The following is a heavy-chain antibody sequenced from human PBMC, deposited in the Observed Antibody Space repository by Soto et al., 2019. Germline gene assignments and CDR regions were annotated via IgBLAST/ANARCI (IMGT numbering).Heavy chain of an antibody. D-gene: IGHD3-3*01. V-gene: IGHV4-61*01. CDR2: IYYSGST. J-gene: IGHJ5*02. CDR3: ARGHDFWSGYPHWFDP. CDR1: GGSASSGSYY. Sequence: QVQLQESGPGLVKPSETLSLTCTVSGGSASSGSYYWSWIRQPPGKGLEWIGYIYYSGSTNYNPSLKSRVTISVDTSKNQFSLKLSSVTAADTAVYYCARGHDFWSGYPHWFDPWGQGTLVTVSS.